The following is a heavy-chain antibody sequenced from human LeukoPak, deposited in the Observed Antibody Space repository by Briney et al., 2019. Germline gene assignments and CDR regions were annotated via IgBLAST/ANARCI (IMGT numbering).Heavy chain of an antibody. CDR2: ISAYNGNT. D-gene: IGHD2-2*01. CDR1: GYTFTSYG. V-gene: IGHV1-18*01. Sequence: ASVKVSCKASGYTFTSYGISWVRQAPGQGLEWMGWISAYNGNTNYAQKLQGRVTMTTDTSTSTAYMELRSLRSDDTAVYYCARDLAPIVVVPAATSYYYYYMDVWGKGTTVTISS. CDR3: ARDLAPIVVVPAATSYYYYYMDV. J-gene: IGHJ6*03.